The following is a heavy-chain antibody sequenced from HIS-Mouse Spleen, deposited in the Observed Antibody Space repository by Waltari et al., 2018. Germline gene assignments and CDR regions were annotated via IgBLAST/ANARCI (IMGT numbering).Heavy chain of an antibody. CDR3: ARIQAGKLELPFDY. CDR2: IDWDDDK. J-gene: IGHJ4*02. CDR1: GFSLSTSGMC. D-gene: IGHD1-7*01. Sequence: QVTLRESGPALVKPTQTLTLTCTFSGFSLSTSGMCVSWIRQPPGKALEWLARIDWDDDKYYSTSLKTRLTISKDTSKNQVVLKMTNMDPVDTATYYCARIQAGKLELPFDYWGQGTLVTVSS. V-gene: IGHV2-70*15.